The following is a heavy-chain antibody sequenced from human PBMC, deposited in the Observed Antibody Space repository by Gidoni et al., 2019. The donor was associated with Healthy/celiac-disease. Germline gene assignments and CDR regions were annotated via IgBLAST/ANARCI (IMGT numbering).Heavy chain of an antibody. Sequence: QVQLVQSGTEGKKPGASGKVSCKASGYTFTSSDIKWVRQATGQGLEWMGWRNPNSGNTGYAQKVQGRVTMTRNTSISTAYMELSSLRSEDTAVYYCARVISYSNYGTDAFDIWGQGTMVTVSS. D-gene: IGHD4-4*01. CDR1: GYTFTSSD. J-gene: IGHJ3*02. V-gene: IGHV1-8*01. CDR3: ARVISYSNYGTDAFDI. CDR2: RNPNSGNT.